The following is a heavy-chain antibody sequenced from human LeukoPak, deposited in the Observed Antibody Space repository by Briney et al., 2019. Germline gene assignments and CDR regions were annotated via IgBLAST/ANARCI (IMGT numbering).Heavy chain of an antibody. CDR2: IKNDGITT. CDR3: VRDVGYSAYD. Sequence: GGSLRLSCAASGFTFRTSWMHWVRQAPGKGLVWVSLIKNDGITTTYADSVKGRFTISRDNAMNTVFLQMNSLRAEDTAVYYCVRDVGYSAYDWGQGTRVTVSS. D-gene: IGHD5-12*01. V-gene: IGHV3-74*01. J-gene: IGHJ4*02. CDR1: GFTFRTSW.